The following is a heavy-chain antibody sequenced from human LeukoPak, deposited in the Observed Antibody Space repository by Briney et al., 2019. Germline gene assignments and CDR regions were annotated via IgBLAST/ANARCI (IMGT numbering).Heavy chain of an antibody. V-gene: IGHV3-30*03. CDR1: GFPFSSYG. CDR3: IVVVPAAIASVDY. D-gene: IGHD2-2*01. J-gene: IGHJ4*02. Sequence: PGRSLKFSCAASGFPFSSYGMHWVRQAPGKGRGWLAVITYDGSNKYDADSVKGRFTISRDNSKNTLYLQMNSLRAEDTAVYDCIVVVPAAIASVDYWGQGTLVTVSS. CDR2: ITYDGSNK.